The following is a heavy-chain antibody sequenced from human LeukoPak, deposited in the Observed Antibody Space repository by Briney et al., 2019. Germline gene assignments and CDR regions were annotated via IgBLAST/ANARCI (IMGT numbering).Heavy chain of an antibody. V-gene: IGHV4-59*08. CDR2: IYYSGST. J-gene: IGHJ2*01. CDR1: GVSISSYY. CDR3: ARHSTGGQYWYFDL. Sequence: SETLSLTCTVSGVSISSYYWSWIRQPPGKGLEWIGYIYYSGSTNYNPSLKSRVTISVDTSKSQFSLRLSSVTAADTAVYYCARHSTGGQYWYFDLWGRGTLVTVSS. D-gene: IGHD3-16*01.